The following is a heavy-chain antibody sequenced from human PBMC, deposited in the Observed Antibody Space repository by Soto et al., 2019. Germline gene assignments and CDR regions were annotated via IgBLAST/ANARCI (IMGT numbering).Heavy chain of an antibody. J-gene: IGHJ3*02. D-gene: IGHD5-12*01. CDR3: ARGRDGYNYGAFDI. CDR2: IWYDGSNK. V-gene: IGHV3-33*01. CDR1: GFTFSSYG. Sequence: QVQLVESGGGVVQPGRSLRLSCAASGFTFSSYGMHWVRQAPGKGLEWVAVIWYDGSNKYYADSVKGRFTISRDNSKNTLYLQMESLRAEDTAVYYWARGRDGYNYGAFDIWGQGTMVTVSS.